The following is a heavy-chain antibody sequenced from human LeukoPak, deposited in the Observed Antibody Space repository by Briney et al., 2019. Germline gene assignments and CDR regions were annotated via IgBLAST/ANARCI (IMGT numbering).Heavy chain of an antibody. J-gene: IGHJ6*04. Sequence: ASVKVSCKPSGYTFTSYAMHWVRQAPGQRLEWMGWINAGNGNTKYSQKFQGRVTITRDTSASTAYMELSSLRSEDTAVYYCAMGYCSGGSCYSLPYYYYGMDVWGKGTTVTVSS. D-gene: IGHD2-15*01. CDR1: GYTFTSYA. CDR3: AMGYCSGGSCYSLPYYYYGMDV. V-gene: IGHV1-3*01. CDR2: INAGNGNT.